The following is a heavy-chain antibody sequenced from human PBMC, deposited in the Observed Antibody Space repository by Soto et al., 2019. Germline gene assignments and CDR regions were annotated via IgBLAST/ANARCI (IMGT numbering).Heavy chain of an antibody. D-gene: IGHD6-19*01. Sequence: QVQLVQSGAEVKKPGSSVKVSCKASGGTFSSYAISWVRQAPGQGLEWMGGIIPIFGTANYAQKFQGRVTITADESTSTASMELSSLRSEDKAVYYCARDPSGIVAVAGPRHFDYWGQGTLVTVSS. CDR1: GGTFSSYA. CDR3: ARDPSGIVAVAGPRHFDY. V-gene: IGHV1-69*01. J-gene: IGHJ4*02. CDR2: IIPIFGTA.